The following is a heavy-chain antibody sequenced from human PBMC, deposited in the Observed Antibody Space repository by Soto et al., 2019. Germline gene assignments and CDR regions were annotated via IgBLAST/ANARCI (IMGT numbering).Heavy chain of an antibody. CDR3: ARATRASPGGTLWFGELPPLFNWFDP. CDR2: IYYSGST. Sequence: PSETLSLTCTVSGGSISSSSSYWGWIRQPPGKGLEWIGYIYYSGSTNYNPSLKSRVTISVDTSKNQFSLKLSSVTAADTAVYYCARATRASPGGTLWFGELPPLFNWFDPWGQGTLVTVSS. D-gene: IGHD3-10*01. CDR1: GGSISSSSSY. V-gene: IGHV4-61*05. J-gene: IGHJ5*02.